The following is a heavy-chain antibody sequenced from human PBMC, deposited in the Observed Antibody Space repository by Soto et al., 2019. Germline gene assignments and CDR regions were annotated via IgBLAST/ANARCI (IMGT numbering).Heavy chain of an antibody. CDR1: GGSISSGGYY. J-gene: IGHJ6*02. Sequence: PSETLSLTCTVSGGSISSGGYYWSWIRQHPGKGLEWIGYIYYSGSTYYNPSLKSRVTISVDTSKNQFSLKLSSVTAADTAVYYCAGGTMVRGVISGYGMDVWGQGTTVTVSS. V-gene: IGHV4-31*03. CDR2: IYYSGST. D-gene: IGHD3-10*01. CDR3: AGGTMVRGVISGYGMDV.